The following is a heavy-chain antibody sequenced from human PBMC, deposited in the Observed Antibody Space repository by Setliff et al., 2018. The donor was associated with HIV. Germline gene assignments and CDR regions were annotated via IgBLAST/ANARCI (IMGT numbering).Heavy chain of an antibody. Sequence: SETLSLTCTVSGGSISSYYWSWIRQPPGKGLEWIGYIYGSGTTKYNPTLQSRVTISADTSKNQFYLKLTSVTAADTAIYYCARPYDSLYGWGQGVLVTVSS. CDR3: ARPYDSLYG. J-gene: IGHJ4*02. CDR1: GGSISSYY. CDR2: IYGSGTT. D-gene: IGHD3-22*01. V-gene: IGHV4-59*08.